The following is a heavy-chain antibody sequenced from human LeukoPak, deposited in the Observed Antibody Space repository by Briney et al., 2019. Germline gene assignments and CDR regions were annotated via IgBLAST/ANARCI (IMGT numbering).Heavy chain of an antibody. J-gene: IGHJ4*02. D-gene: IGHD3-22*01. CDR1: GFTFSSYA. V-gene: IGHV3-23*01. CDR3: AKEVYYYDSSGYDY. Sequence: GGSLRLSCAASGFTFSSYAMSWVRQAPGEGLEWVSAISGSGGSTYYADSVKGRFTISRDNSKNTLYLQMNSLRAEDTAVYYCAKEVYYYDSSGYDYWGQGTLVTVSS. CDR2: ISGSGGST.